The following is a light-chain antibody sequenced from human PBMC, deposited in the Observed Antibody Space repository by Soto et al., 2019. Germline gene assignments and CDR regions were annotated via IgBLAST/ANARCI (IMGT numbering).Light chain of an antibody. J-gene: IGLJ1*01. CDR1: SSEVGAYKY. V-gene: IGLV2-14*01. CDR3: RRYTRSTPYV. CDR2: YVN. Sequence: QSVLTQPASVSGSPGQSITISFTGTSSEVGAYKYDSWYQQYPSETPQVIIYYVNHPPARVFNPLSCSQFCKHASHTHPGFQSQYESDYCCRRYTRSTPYVFGPGTMLTVL.